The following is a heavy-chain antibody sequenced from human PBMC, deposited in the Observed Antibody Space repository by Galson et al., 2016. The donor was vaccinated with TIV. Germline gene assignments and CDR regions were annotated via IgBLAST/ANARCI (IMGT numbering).Heavy chain of an antibody. CDR3: ARGVDGFRY. Sequence: QSGAEVKQSGESLKISCKASGYMFTGYHLHWVRQAPGQGPEWMGRINPNSGDTDFAQKFQGRVTMTWDTSISTAYIELRRLTFADTAVYFCARGVDGFRYWGQGTLVTVSS. J-gene: IGHJ4*02. V-gene: IGHV1-2*06. CDR1: GYMFTGYH. D-gene: IGHD5-24*01. CDR2: INPNSGDT.